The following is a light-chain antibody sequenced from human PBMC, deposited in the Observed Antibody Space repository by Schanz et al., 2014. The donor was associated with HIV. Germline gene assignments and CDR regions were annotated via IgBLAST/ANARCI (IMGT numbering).Light chain of an antibody. CDR1: QSVSNY. J-gene: IGKJ1*01. Sequence: EIVLTQSPGTLSLSPGERATLSCRASQSVSNYLAWYQQKPGQAPRLLIYGASTRATGIPDRFRGSGSGTEFTLTISRLEPEDFAVYYCQQYGGSPTFGQGTKVEIK. CDR3: QQYGGSPT. V-gene: IGKV3-20*01. CDR2: GAS.